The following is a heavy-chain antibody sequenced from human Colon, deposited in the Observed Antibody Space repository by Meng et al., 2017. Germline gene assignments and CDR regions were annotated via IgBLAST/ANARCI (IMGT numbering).Heavy chain of an antibody. CDR1: DYPFTSYD. J-gene: IGHJ4*02. V-gene: IGHV1-8*01. CDR3: ARVGIRGNQRGFDY. Sequence: QAYLVQSGAEGNRPGAPVNVSLKASDYPFTSYDINWVRPATEQGLEWVGVMNPNSGNTGYAQKFQGRVTMTRNTSISTAYMELSSLRSEDTAVYYCARVGIRGNQRGFDYWGQGTLVTVSS. D-gene: IGHD1-14*01. CDR2: MNPNSGNT.